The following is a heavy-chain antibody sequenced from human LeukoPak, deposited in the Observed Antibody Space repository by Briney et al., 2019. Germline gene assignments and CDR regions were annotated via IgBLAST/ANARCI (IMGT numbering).Heavy chain of an antibody. V-gene: IGHV4-59*08. Sequence: SETLSLTCTVSGGSISSYYWSWIRQPPGKGLEWIGYIHYSGITNCNPSLKSRVTMSVDTSKKQFSLKLSSVTAADTAVYFCARRDGYNSDYWGQGTLVTVSS. J-gene: IGHJ4*02. CDR3: ARRDGYNSDY. CDR1: GGSISSYY. CDR2: IHYSGIT. D-gene: IGHD5-24*01.